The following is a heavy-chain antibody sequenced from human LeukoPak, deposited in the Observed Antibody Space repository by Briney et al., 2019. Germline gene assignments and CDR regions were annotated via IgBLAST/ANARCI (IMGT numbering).Heavy chain of an antibody. CDR2: ISYDASNE. CDR1: GFTFNDYW. D-gene: IGHD2-15*01. J-gene: IGHJ3*01. CDR3: ARELRPDAFDV. V-gene: IGHV3-30-3*01. Sequence: AGGSLRLSCAASGFTFNDYWMHWVRQAPGKGLAWVAVISYDASNEFYADSAKGRFTISRDNSKNTLYLQMNSLRPGDTAIYFCARELRPDAFDVWGPGTMVTVSS.